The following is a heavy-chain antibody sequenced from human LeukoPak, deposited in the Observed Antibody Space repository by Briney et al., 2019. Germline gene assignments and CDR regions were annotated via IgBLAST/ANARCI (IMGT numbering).Heavy chain of an antibody. CDR2: ISGDGGST. J-gene: IGHJ4*02. D-gene: IGHD2-15*01. CDR3: AKGGYCSGGSCLNIDY. CDR1: GFTFDDYA. Sequence: PGGSLRLSCAASGFTFDDYAMHWVRQAPGKGLEWVSLISGDGGSTYYADSVKGRFTISRDNSKNSLYLQMNSLRTEDTALYYCAKGGYCSGGSCLNIDYWGQGTLVTASS. V-gene: IGHV3-43*02.